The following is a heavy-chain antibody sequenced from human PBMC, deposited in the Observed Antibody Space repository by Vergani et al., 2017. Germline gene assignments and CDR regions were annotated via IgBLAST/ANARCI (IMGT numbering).Heavy chain of an antibody. CDR2: ISGSGGST. V-gene: IGHV3-23*01. Sequence: EVQLLESGGGLVQPGGSLRLSCAASGFTFSSYAMSWVRQAPGKGLEWVSAISGSGGSTYYEDPVKGRFTISRDNAKNTLYLQMNSLRAEDTAVYYCAKEIDSSGWHGNNWGQGTLVTVSS. D-gene: IGHD6-19*01. CDR3: AKEIDSSGWHGNN. CDR1: GFTFSSYA. J-gene: IGHJ4*02.